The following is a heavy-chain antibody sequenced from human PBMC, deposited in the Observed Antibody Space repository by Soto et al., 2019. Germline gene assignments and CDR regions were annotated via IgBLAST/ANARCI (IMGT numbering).Heavy chain of an antibody. CDR1: GYSFTSYW. CDR2: IYPGDSDT. CDR3: GRQCLAVTIDY. J-gene: IGHJ4*02. Sequence: GESLKISCKASGYSFTSYWIAWVRQMPGKGLEWMVIIYPGDSDTRYSPSFQGQVTISADKSIGTAYLQWSSLKASDTAIYYCGRQCLAVTIDYWGQGTLVTVSS. D-gene: IGHD4-17*01. V-gene: IGHV5-51*01.